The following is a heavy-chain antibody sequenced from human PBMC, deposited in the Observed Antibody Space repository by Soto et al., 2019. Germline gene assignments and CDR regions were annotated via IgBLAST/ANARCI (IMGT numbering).Heavy chain of an antibody. CDR1: GFTFSSYT. CDR3: ARDGARDRRDKGFDY. D-gene: IGHD6-6*01. J-gene: IGHJ4*02. Sequence: EVQLVESGGGLVRPGGSLRLSCAASGFTFSSYTMHWVRQAPGKGLEWVSSITSTSTYIYYTDSLKGRFTISRDNANNSLFLQMNSLGPGDTAVYYCARDGARDRRDKGFDYWRQGTVVTVSS. CDR2: ITSTSTYI. V-gene: IGHV3-21*01.